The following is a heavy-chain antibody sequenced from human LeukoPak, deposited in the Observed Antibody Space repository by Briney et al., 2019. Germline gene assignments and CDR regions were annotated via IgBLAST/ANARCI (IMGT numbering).Heavy chain of an antibody. D-gene: IGHD7-27*01. CDR2: INPNSGGT. Sequence: ASVKVSCKASEYTFTGYYMHWVRQAPGQGLEWMGWINPNSGGTNYAQKFQGRVTMTRDTSLSTAYMELSSLTSDDTAVYYCAGANWAAGVAFDYWGQGTLVTVSS. J-gene: IGHJ4*02. CDR1: EYTFTGYY. CDR3: AGANWAAGVAFDY. V-gene: IGHV1-2*02.